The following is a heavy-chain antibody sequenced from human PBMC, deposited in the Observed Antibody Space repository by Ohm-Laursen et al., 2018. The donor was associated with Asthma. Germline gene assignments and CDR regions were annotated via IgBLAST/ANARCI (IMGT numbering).Heavy chain of an antibody. Sequence: SLRLSCTASGFTFSSYGMHWVRQAPGKGLEWVAVISYDGSNKYYADSVKGRFTISRDNSKNTLYLQMNSLRAEDTAVYYCARGGSYIAAAGNPFDYWGQGTLVTVSS. V-gene: IGHV3-30*03. J-gene: IGHJ4*02. CDR3: ARGGSYIAAAGNPFDY. CDR2: ISYDGSNK. D-gene: IGHD6-13*01. CDR1: GFTFSSYG.